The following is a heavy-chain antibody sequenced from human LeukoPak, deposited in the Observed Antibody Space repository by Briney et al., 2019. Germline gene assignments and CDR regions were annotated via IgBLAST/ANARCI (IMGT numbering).Heavy chain of an antibody. CDR1: GGSFSGYY. V-gene: IGHV4-34*01. J-gene: IGHJ5*02. CDR2: INHSGCT. Sequence: SETLSLTCAVYGGSFSGYYWSWIRQPPGKGLEWIGEINHSGCTNYNPSLKSRVTISVDTSKNQFSLKLSSVTAADTAVYYCARGRRRCSSTSCYISSSWFDPWGQGTLVTVSS. CDR3: ARGRRRCSSTSCYISSSWFDP. D-gene: IGHD2-2*02.